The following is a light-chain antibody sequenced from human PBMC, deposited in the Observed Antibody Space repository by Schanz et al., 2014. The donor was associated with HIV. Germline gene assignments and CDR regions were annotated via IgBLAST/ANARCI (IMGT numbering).Light chain of an antibody. J-gene: IGKJ1*01. Sequence: EIVLTQSPGTLSLSPGERATLSCRASQTVSSHFLAWYQQKPGQAPRLLIFGASNRATGFPDRFSGSASGTDFTLTISRVEPEDYAVYYCQYYCSPPWTFGQGTKVEVK. CDR1: QTVSSHF. V-gene: IGKV3-20*01. CDR2: GAS. CDR3: QYYCSPPWT.